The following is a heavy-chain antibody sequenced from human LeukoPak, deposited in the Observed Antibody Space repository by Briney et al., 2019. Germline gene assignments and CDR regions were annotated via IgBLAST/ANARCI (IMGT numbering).Heavy chain of an antibody. CDR2: ITGEGDIT. CDR3: ARSLFWSGYDY. CDR1: GLTFGDYA. J-gene: IGHJ4*02. D-gene: IGHD3-3*01. Sequence: GGSLRLSCAASGLTFGDYAMHWVRQPPGKGLEWLSLITGEGDITYHADSVKGRFTISRDNAKNSLYLQMNSLRAEDTAVYYCARSLFWSGYDYWGQGTLVTVSS. V-gene: IGHV3-43*02.